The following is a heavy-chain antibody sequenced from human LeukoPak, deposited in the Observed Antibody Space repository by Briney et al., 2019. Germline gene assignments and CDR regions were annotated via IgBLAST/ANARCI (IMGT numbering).Heavy chain of an antibody. CDR1: GGSFSGYY. J-gene: IGHJ5*02. Sequence: SETLSLTCAVYGGSFSGYYWSWIRQPPGKGLEWIGEINHSGSTNYNPSLKSRVTISVDTSKNQFSLKLSSVTAADTAVYYCAKKGGSARIYSKNSNSRGRDWFDPWGQGALVTVSS. CDR2: INHSGST. V-gene: IGHV4-34*01. D-gene: IGHD4-11*01. CDR3: AKKGGSARIYSKNSNSRGRDWFDP.